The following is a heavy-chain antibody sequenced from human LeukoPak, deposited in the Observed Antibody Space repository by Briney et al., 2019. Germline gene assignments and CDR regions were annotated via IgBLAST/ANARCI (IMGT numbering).Heavy chain of an antibody. J-gene: IGHJ4*02. CDR2: IIPIFGTA. D-gene: IGHD5-12*01. V-gene: IGHV1-69*13. CDR3: ARFGLGVSGYDFSEY. CDR1: GGTFSSYA. Sequence: SVKVSCKASGGTFSSYAISWVRQAPGQGLEWMGGIIPIFGTANYAQKFQGRVTITADESTSTAYMELSSLRSEDTAVYYCARFGLGVSGYDFSEYWGQGTLVTVSS.